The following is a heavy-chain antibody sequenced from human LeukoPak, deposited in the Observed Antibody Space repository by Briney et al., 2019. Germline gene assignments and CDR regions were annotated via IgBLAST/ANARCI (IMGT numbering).Heavy chain of an antibody. V-gene: IGHV3-23*01. D-gene: IGHD6-19*01. CDR1: GFTFSIFA. CDR2: ITGSGDRT. CDR3: ASQPPIGVAGLDYYGRDV. J-gene: IGHJ6*02. Sequence: GGSLRLSCAPSGFTFSIFAMSWVRQAPGKGLEWVSAITGSGDRTYYADSVKGRFTISRDNSKNTPFLQMNSLRADDTAVYFCASQPPIGVAGLDYYGRDVWGRRATVTVSS.